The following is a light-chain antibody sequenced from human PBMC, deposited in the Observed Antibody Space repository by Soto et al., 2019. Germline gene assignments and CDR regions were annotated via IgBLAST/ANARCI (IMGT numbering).Light chain of an antibody. J-gene: IGLJ2*01. CDR1: SSDVGGYNY. CDR3: SSYTSSSTV. Sequence: QSALTQPASVPGSPGQSITISCTGTSSDVGGYNYVSWYQQHPGKAPKLMIYDVSNRPSGVSNRFSGSKSGNTASLTISGLQAEDEADYYCSSYTSSSTVFGGGTKVTVL. CDR2: DVS. V-gene: IGLV2-14*01.